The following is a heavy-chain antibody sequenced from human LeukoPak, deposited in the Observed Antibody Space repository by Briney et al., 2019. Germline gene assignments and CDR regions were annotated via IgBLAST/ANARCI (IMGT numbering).Heavy chain of an antibody. CDR3: ARRGIAAAGPIDY. V-gene: IGHV1-69*13. CDR1: GYTFTSYG. J-gene: IGHJ4*02. CDR2: IIPIFGTA. Sequence: SVKVSCKASGYTFTSYGISWVRQAPGQGLEWMGGIIPIFGTANYAQKFQGRVTITADESTSTAYMVLSSLRSEDTAVYYCARRGIAAAGPIDYWGQGTLVTVSS. D-gene: IGHD6-13*01.